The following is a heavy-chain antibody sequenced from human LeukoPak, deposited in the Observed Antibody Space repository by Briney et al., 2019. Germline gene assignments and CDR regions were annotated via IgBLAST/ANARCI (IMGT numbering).Heavy chain of an antibody. CDR3: ARNLGLGQHGY. CDR1: GGSISSSSYY. V-gene: IGHV4-39*01. Sequence: SETLSLTCTVSGGSISSSSYYWGWIRQPPGKGLEWIGSIYYSGSTYYNPSLKSRVTISVDTSKNQFSLKLTSVTAEDTAVYYCARNLGLGQHGYWGQGTLVTVSS. CDR2: IYYSGST. D-gene: IGHD1/OR15-1a*01. J-gene: IGHJ4*02.